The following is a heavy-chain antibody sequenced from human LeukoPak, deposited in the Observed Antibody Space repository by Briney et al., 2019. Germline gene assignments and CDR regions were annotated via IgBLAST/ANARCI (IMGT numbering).Heavy chain of an antibody. CDR3: ARDITTGILALDY. Sequence: SGGSLRLSCAASGCTFGNFGMSWVRQAPGKGLVWVAVIWYDGGNKYYADSVKGRFTISRDNFRNTLYLQMNSLRAEDTAVYYCARDITTGILALDYWGQGTLVTVSS. J-gene: IGHJ4*02. D-gene: IGHD1-14*01. V-gene: IGHV3-33*01. CDR2: IWYDGGNK. CDR1: GCTFGNFG.